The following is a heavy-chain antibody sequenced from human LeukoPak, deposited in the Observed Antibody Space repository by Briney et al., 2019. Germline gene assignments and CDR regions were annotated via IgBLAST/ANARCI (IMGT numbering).Heavy chain of an antibody. J-gene: IGHJ4*02. CDR3: ASRGGILTERPFRFDY. V-gene: IGHV3-21*01. CDR1: GFTFSSYS. CDR2: ISSSSSYI. Sequence: GGSLRLSCAASGFTFSSYSMNWVRQAPGKGLEWVSSISSSSSYIYYADSVKGRFTISRDNAKNSLYLQMNSLRAEDTAVYYCASRGGILTERPFRFDYWDQGTLVTVSS. D-gene: IGHD5-18*01.